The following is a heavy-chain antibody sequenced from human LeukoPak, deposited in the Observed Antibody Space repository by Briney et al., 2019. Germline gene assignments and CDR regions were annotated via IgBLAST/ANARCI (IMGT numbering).Heavy chain of an antibody. CDR3: ARHWGTVTTGGRWFDP. V-gene: IGHV4-34*01. J-gene: IGHJ5*02. Sequence: SETLSLTCGVYGGSLSGYYWSWLRQPPGKGLEWIGEINRSGSTNYNPSLKSRVTMSVDTSKNQFSLNLSSVTAADTAVYYCARHWGTVTTGGRWFDPWGQGTLVTVSS. CDR1: GGSLSGYY. D-gene: IGHD4-17*01. CDR2: INRSGST.